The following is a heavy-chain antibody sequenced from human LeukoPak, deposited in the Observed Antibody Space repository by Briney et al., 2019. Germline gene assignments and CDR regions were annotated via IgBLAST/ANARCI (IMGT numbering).Heavy chain of an antibody. CDR3: ARGLYSSGWYYFDY. J-gene: IGHJ4*02. CDR2: ISSSSSYI. Sequence: GGSLRLSCAASGFAFSSYAVNWVRQAPGKGLEWVSSISSSSSYIYYADSVKGRFTISRDNAKNSLYLQMNSLRAEDTAVYYCARGLYSSGWYYFDYWGQGTLVTVSS. CDR1: GFAFSSYA. D-gene: IGHD6-19*01. V-gene: IGHV3-21*01.